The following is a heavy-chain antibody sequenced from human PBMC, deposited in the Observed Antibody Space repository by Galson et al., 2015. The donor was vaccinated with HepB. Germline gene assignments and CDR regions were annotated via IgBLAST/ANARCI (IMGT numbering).Heavy chain of an antibody. D-gene: IGHD3-22*01. CDR3: TTMGPPNYYYDSSGDDY. CDR2: IKSKTDGGTT. J-gene: IGHJ4*02. CDR1: ELTFSNTW. Sequence: SLRLSCAASELTFSNTWMSWVRQAPGKGLEWVGRIKSKTDGGTTDYAAPVKGRFTISRDDSKNTLYLQMNSLKTEDTAVYYCTTMGPPNYYYDSSGDDYWGQGTLVTVSS. V-gene: IGHV3-15*01.